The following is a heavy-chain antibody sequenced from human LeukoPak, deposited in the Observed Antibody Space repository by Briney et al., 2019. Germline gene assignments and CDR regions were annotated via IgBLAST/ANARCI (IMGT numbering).Heavy chain of an antibody. CDR1: GFTFSSYD. CDR3: AREEYSSGWYSPYNWFDP. CDR2: ISTAGDT. Sequence: GGSLRLSCAASGFTFSSYDMHWVRQATGKGLEWVSCISTAGDTYYPGSVKGRYTVSRENAKNSLYLQMNSLRAEDTAVYYCAREEYSSGWYSPYNWFDPWGQGTLVTVSS. J-gene: IGHJ5*02. V-gene: IGHV3-13*01. D-gene: IGHD6-19*01.